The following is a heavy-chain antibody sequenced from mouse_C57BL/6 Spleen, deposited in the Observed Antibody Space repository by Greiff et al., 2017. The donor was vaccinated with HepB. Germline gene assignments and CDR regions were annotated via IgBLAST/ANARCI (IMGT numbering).Heavy chain of an antibody. CDR1: GFTFSDYY. V-gene: IGHV5-16*01. CDR2: INYDGSST. J-gene: IGHJ4*01. D-gene: IGHD2-2*01. Sequence: EVKLVESEGGLVQPGSSMKLSCTASGFTFSDYYMAWVRQVPEKGLEWVANINYDGSSTYYLDSLKSRFIISRDNAKNILYLQMSSLKSEDTATYYCARVGGYDDGDYYAMDYWGQGTSVTVSS. CDR3: ARVGGYDDGDYYAMDY.